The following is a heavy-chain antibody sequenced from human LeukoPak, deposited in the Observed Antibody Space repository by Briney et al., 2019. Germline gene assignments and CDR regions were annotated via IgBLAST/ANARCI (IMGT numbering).Heavy chain of an antibody. CDR3: AREYYDSSGYYPGPLDG. D-gene: IGHD3-22*01. V-gene: IGHV1-2*02. CDR1: GYIFINYG. J-gene: IGHJ4*01. Sequence: ASVKVSCKASGYIFINYGIRWVRQAPGQGLEWMGSINPNSGGTNYAQKFQGRLTMTRDTSISTAYMELSRLRSDDTAVYYCAREYYDSSGYYPGPLDGWGPGTLVTVSS. CDR2: INPNSGGT.